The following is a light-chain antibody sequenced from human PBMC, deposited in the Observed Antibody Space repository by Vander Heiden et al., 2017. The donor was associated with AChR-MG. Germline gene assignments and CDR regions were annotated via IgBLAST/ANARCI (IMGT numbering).Light chain of an antibody. V-gene: IGKV3-20*01. CDR1: QSVSSNY. J-gene: IGKJ1*01. CDR3: HQYDTSPKT. Sequence: ELVLTQSPGTLSLSPGERATLACRASQSVSSNYLAWYQQKPGQAPRLLIYGASSRATGIPERFSGSGSGTDFTLTISRLEPEDFAVYYCHQYDTSPKTFGQGTKVDIK. CDR2: GAS.